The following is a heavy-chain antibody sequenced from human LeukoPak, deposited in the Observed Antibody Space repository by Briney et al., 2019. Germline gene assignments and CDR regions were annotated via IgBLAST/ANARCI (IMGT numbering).Heavy chain of an antibody. Sequence: GASVKVSCKASGYTFTGYYIHWVRQAPGRGLEWMGWINPNSGGTNYAQKFQGRVTMTRDTSISTAYMELRRLRSDDRAVYYCARGPPTIVVVITTGDFNSWGQGTLVTVSS. D-gene: IGHD3-22*01. V-gene: IGHV1-2*02. CDR1: GYTFTGYY. J-gene: IGHJ4*02. CDR2: INPNSGGT. CDR3: ARGPPTIVVVITTGDFNS.